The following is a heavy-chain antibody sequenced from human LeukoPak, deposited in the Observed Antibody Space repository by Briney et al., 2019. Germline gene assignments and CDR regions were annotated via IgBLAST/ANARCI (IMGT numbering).Heavy chain of an antibody. CDR1: GYRFTSYW. CDR2: IHPGDSET. CDR3: ERRLGATQPYFDF. D-gene: IGHD1-26*01. J-gene: IGHJ4*02. V-gene: IGHV5-51*01. Sequence: GESLKISSKASGYRFTSYWIGWVRQMPGKGLECMGIIHPGDSETRYSPSFQGQVTISADKSISTAYLQWSGLKASDTAMYYCERRLGATQPYFDFWGQGALVTVSS.